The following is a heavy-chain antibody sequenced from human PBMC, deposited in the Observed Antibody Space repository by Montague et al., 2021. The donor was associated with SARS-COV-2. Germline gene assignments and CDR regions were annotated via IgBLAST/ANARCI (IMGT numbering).Heavy chain of an antibody. V-gene: IGHV3-20*04. Sequence: SLSLSCAASGFTFRSYTMNWVRQSPGMGLEWVSGINWNGGSTGYAYSVKGRFTISRDNAKNSLYLQMNSLRAEDTALYYCARGNYDILTRYYSRDYYYGMDVWGQGTTVTVSS. CDR1: GFTFRSYT. CDR3: ARGNYDILTRYYSRDYYYGMDV. J-gene: IGHJ6*02. D-gene: IGHD3-9*01. CDR2: INWNGGST.